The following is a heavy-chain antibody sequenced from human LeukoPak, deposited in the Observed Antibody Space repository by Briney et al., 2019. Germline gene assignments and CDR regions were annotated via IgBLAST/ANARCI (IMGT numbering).Heavy chain of an antibody. Sequence: SETLSLTCTVSGGSISSYYWSWIRQPAGKGLEWIGRIYTSGSTNYNPSLKSRVTMSVDTSKNQFSLKLSSVTAADTAVYYCARGYCSSTSCYRFDPWGQGTLVTVSS. CDR2: IYTSGST. CDR1: GGSISSYY. V-gene: IGHV4-4*07. CDR3: ARGYCSSTSCYRFDP. J-gene: IGHJ5*02. D-gene: IGHD2-2*02.